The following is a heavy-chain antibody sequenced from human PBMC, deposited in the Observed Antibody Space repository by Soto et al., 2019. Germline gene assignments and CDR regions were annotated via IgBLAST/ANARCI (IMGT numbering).Heavy chain of an antibody. J-gene: IGHJ4*02. D-gene: IGHD6-13*01. CDR2: IWYDGNNK. CDR3: ARDGGAAAYYFDY. Sequence: GSLRLSCAASGSTFSSYGMHWVRQAPGKGLEWVAVIWYDGNNKYYADSVKGRFTISRDNSKNTLFLQMNSLRAEDTAVYYCARDGGAAAYYFDYWGQGTLVTVSS. V-gene: IGHV3-33*01. CDR1: GSTFSSYG.